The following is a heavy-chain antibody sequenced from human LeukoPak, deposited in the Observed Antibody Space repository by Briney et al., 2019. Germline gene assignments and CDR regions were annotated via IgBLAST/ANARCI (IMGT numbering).Heavy chain of an antibody. V-gene: IGHV4-34*01. D-gene: IGHD2-21*01. CDR1: GGSFGGYY. CDR2: ISHSGNT. J-gene: IGHJ2*01. Sequence: SETLSLTCAVSGGSFGGYYWSWVRQPPGKGLEWIGEISHSGNTNYNPSLESRVTISVDTSKNRFSLKLTSVTAADTAVYFCARWAVPAAIVADRRYFDLWGRGTLVTVSS. CDR3: ARWAVPAAIVADRRYFDL.